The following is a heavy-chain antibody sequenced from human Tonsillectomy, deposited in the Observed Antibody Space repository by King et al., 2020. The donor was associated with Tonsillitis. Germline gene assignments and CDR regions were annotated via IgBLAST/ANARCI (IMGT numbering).Heavy chain of an antibody. J-gene: IGHJ4*02. D-gene: IGHD6-25*01. V-gene: IGHV1-46*01. Sequence: QLVQSGAEVRKPGASVKLSCKASGHTFTTYYVHWVRQAPGQGLERMGVINPSGGGTSYAQKFQGRVSMTRDTSTSTVYMELSSLGSEDTAVYYCARDDIAAGPGDYWGQGTLVTVSS. CDR1: GHTFTTYY. CDR2: INPSGGGT. CDR3: ARDDIAAGPGDY.